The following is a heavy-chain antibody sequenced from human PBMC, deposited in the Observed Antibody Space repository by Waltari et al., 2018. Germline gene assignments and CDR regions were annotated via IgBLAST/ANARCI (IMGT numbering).Heavy chain of an antibody. J-gene: IGHJ4*02. V-gene: IGHV3-30*18. D-gene: IGHD6-13*01. CDR1: GFTFSRYG. CDR3: AKGAVAAAGTPPFDY. Sequence: QVQLVESGGGVVQPGRSLRLSCAASGFTFSRYGMHWVRQAPGKGLEWVAVIWYDGSNKYYADSVKGRFTISRDNSKNTLYLQMNSLRAEDTAMYYCAKGAVAAAGTPPFDYWGQGTLVTVSS. CDR2: IWYDGSNK.